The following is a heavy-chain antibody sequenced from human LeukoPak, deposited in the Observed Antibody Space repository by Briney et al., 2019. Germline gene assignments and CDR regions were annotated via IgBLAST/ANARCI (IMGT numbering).Heavy chain of an antibody. CDR3: TTNPGGGYDPGLARTDY. J-gene: IGHJ4*02. CDR2: IRSKANSYAT. D-gene: IGHD5-12*01. Sequence: GGSLRLSCAASGFTFSGSAMHWVRQASGKGLEWVCRIRSKANSYATAYAASVKGRFTISRDDSKNTAYLQMNSLKTEDTAVYYCTTNPGGGYDPGLARTDYWGQGTLVTVSS. V-gene: IGHV3-73*01. CDR1: GFTFSGSA.